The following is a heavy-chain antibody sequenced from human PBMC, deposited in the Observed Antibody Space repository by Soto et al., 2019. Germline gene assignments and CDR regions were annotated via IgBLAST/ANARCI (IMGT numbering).Heavy chain of an antibody. J-gene: IGHJ6*02. Sequence: SETLSLTCAVYGGSFSGYYLSWIRQPPEKGLEWIGEINHSGSTNYNPSLKSRVTISVETSKNQFSLKLSSVTAADTAVYYCARLRFLEWLPDVTYYYYYYGMDVWGQGTTVTVSS. D-gene: IGHD3-3*01. CDR2: INHSGST. CDR3: ARLRFLEWLPDVTYYYYYYGMDV. CDR1: GGSFSGYY. V-gene: IGHV4-34*01.